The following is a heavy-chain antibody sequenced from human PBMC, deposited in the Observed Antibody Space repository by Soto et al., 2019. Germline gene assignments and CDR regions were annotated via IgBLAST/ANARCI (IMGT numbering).Heavy chain of an antibody. J-gene: IGHJ4*02. V-gene: IGHV1-18*01. CDR2: IRVNNGDT. Sequence: QVQLVQSGAEVKKPGASVKVSCKASGYTFTNSGFSWVRQAPGQGLEWVGWIRVNNGDTHYAQKLQGRVTTTTDTSTYTGCMELRSLTSDGTAVYYCARALVDSDVDVHYWGQGTLITVSS. D-gene: IGHD2-21*02. CDR3: ARALVDSDVDVHY. CDR1: GYTFTNSG.